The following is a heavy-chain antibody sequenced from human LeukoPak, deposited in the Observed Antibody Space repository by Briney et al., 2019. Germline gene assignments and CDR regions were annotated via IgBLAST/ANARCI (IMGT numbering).Heavy chain of an antibody. CDR3: AVWRECSGGSCRYRLDP. J-gene: IGHJ5*02. CDR1: GYTFTSYG. V-gene: IGHV1-18*01. CDR2: ISAYNGNT. Sequence: ASVKVSCKASGYTFTSYGISWVRQAPGQGLEWMGWISAYNGNTNYAQKLQGRVTMATDTSTSTAYMELRSLRSDDTAVYYCAVWRECSGGSCRYRLDPWGQGTLVTVSS. D-gene: IGHD2-15*01.